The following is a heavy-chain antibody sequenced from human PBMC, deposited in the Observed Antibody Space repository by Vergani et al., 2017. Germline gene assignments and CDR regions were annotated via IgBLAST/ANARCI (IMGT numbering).Heavy chain of an antibody. CDR3: ARDLRGSSSWYWFDP. CDR1: GGPISSGSYY. Sequence: QVQLQESGPGLVKPSQTLSLTCTVSGGPISSGSYYWSWTRQPAGKGLEWIGRIYTSGSTNYNHSRKSRVTISGDTSKNQFSLKLRSVTAADTAVYYCARDLRGSSSWYWFDPWGQGTLVTVSS. V-gene: IGHV4-61*02. D-gene: IGHD6-13*01. J-gene: IGHJ5*02. CDR2: IYTSGST.